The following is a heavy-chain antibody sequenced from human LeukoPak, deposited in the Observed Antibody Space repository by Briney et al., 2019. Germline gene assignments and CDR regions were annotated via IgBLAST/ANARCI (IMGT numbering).Heavy chain of an antibody. CDR2: ISSSSSYI. Sequence: PGGSLRLSCAASGFTFSSYSMNWVRQAPGKGLEWVSSISSSSSYIYYADSVKGRFTISRDNAKNSLYLQMNSLRAEDTAVYYCATVGVDDFWSGYSRYWGQGTLVTVSS. CDR3: ATVGVDDFWSGYSRY. D-gene: IGHD3-3*01. V-gene: IGHV3-21*01. CDR1: GFTFSSYS. J-gene: IGHJ4*02.